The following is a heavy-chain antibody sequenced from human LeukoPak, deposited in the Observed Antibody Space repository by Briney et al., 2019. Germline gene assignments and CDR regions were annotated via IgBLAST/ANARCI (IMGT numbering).Heavy chain of an antibody. Sequence: TPSETLSLTCTVSGGSISSYYWSWIRQPPGKGLEWIAYIYYSGSTNYNPPLKSRVTISVDTSKNQFSLKLSSVTAADTAVYYCAREHYDYVWGSYRKEYYFDYWGQGTLVTVSS. CDR1: GGSISSYY. J-gene: IGHJ4*02. D-gene: IGHD3-16*02. CDR2: IYYSGST. CDR3: AREHYDYVWGSYRKEYYFDY. V-gene: IGHV4-59*12.